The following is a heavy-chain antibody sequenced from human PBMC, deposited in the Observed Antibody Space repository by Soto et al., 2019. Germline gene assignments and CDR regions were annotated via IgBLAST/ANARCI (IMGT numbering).Heavy chain of an antibody. CDR2: IYYSGST. CDR3: ATGRCSGGSCYSPRGAFDI. Sequence: QVQLQESGPGLVKPSQTLSLTCTVSGGSISSGGYYWSWIRQHPGKGLEWIGYIYYSGSTYYNPYLKCHVTISVDTSKNQFSLKLSSVTAADTAVYYCATGRCSGGSCYSPRGAFDIWGQGTMVTVSS. D-gene: IGHD2-15*01. J-gene: IGHJ3*02. V-gene: IGHV4-31*01. CDR1: GGSISSGGYY.